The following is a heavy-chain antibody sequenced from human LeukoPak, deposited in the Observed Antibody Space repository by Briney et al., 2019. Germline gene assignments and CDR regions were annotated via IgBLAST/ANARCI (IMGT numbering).Heavy chain of an antibody. D-gene: IGHD3-22*01. CDR2: ISGSGSST. V-gene: IGHV3-23*01. CDR1: GFTFSSYA. J-gene: IGHJ4*02. CDR3: AKDSDSSGYYYLFDY. Sequence: GGSLRLSCAASGFTFSSYAMSWVRQAPGKGLEWVSAISGSGSSTYYADSVKGRFTISRDNSKNTLYLQMNSLRAEDTAVYYCAKDSDSSGYYYLFDYWGQGTLVTVSS.